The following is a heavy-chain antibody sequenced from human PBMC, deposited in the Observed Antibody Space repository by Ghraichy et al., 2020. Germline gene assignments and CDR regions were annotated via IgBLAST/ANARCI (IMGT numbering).Heavy chain of an antibody. J-gene: IGHJ4*02. CDR3: ARAVITFGGVIVNPVDY. D-gene: IGHD3-16*02. CDR1: GGSVSSGSYY. CDR2: IYYSGST. Sequence: SETLSLTCTVSGGSVSSGSYYWSWIRQPPGKGLEWIGYIYYSGSTNYNPSLKSRVTISVDTSKNQFSLKLSSVTAADTAVYYCARAVITFGGVIVNPVDYWGQGTLVTVSS. V-gene: IGHV4-61*01.